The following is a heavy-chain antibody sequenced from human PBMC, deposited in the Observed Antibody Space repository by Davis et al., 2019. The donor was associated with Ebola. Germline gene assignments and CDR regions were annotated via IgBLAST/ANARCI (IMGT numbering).Heavy chain of an antibody. CDR2: IKQDGSEK. CDR1: GFTFSSYA. V-gene: IGHV3-7*04. D-gene: IGHD7-27*01. Sequence: GESLKISCAASGFTFSSYAMNWVRQAPGKGLEWVANIKQDGSEKYYVDSVKGRFTISRDNAKNSLYLQMNSLRAEDTAVYYCARGWGSNAFDIWGQGTMVTVSS. CDR3: ARGWGSNAFDI. J-gene: IGHJ3*02.